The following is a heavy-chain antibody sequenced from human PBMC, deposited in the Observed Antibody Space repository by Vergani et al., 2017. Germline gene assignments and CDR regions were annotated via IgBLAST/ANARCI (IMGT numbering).Heavy chain of an antibody. Sequence: QPQLQESGSGLVKPSQTLSLTCAVSGGSISSGGYSWSWIRQPPGKGLEWIGYIYHSGSTYYNPSLKSRVTISVDRSKNQFSLKLSSVTAADTAVYYCARGRDIVVVPAAIRGYYFDYWGQGTLVTVSS. D-gene: IGHD2-2*02. CDR3: ARGRDIVVVPAAIRGYYFDY. J-gene: IGHJ4*02. CDR1: GGSISSGGYS. CDR2: IYHSGST. V-gene: IGHV4-30-2*01.